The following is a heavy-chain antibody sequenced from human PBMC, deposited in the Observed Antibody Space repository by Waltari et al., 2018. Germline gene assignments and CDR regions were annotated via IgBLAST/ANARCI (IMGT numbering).Heavy chain of an antibody. CDR3: AKDYIRRGDY. J-gene: IGHJ4*02. Sequence: EVQLLESGGGLVQPGGSLRLSCAVSGFPFNSYPMTWVRQAPGKGLEWGAAIRASGDGTYYADSVKGRFTISRDNSKNTVYLQLNSLRAEDTALYYCAKDYIRRGDYWGQGTLVTVSS. CDR1: GFPFNSYP. D-gene: IGHD3-10*01. CDR2: IRASGDGT. V-gene: IGHV3-23*01.